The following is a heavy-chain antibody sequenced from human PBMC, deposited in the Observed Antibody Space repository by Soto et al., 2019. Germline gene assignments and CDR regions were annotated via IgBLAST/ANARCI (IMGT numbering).Heavy chain of an antibody. CDR2: IYYSGST. CDR3: ARVSGYHREMLDY. V-gene: IGHV4-59*01. D-gene: IGHD5-12*01. CDR1: GGSISSYY. Sequence: SETLSLTCTVSGGSISSYYWSWIRQPPGKGLEGIGYIYYSGSTNYNPSHKSRVTISVDTSKNQFSLKLSSVTAVDTAVYYWARVSGYHREMLDYWGQGTQVTVSS. J-gene: IGHJ4*02.